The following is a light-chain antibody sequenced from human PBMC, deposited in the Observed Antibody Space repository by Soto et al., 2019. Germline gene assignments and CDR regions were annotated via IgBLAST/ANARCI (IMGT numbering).Light chain of an antibody. CDR3: QQYNNGPPDT. CDR2: DTS. J-gene: IGKJ2*01. Sequence: DIVMTQSPATLSVSPGESATLSCRASERIGRHLAWYQHKPGQAPRVLIYDTSTRATGVPARFSGSVSGTEFTLTISSLQSEDVAVYYCQQYNNGPPDTFGQRNKLEIK. CDR1: ERIGRH. V-gene: IGKV3-15*01.